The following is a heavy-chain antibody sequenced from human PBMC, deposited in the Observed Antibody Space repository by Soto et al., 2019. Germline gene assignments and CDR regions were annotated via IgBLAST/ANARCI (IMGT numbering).Heavy chain of an antibody. D-gene: IGHD6-13*01. CDR1: GFSLSTSGRR. J-gene: IGHJ5*01. Sequence: SGPTLVNPTRPRTLTCTFSGFSLSTSGRRVSWIRRPPGKSLEWLVRIDWDDYKLYITSLKTRHTITKDTSKNQVVLTMTNVDPVDSSTYYCARSIVAAGNRWFDSWGQGTLVTVSS. CDR3: ARSIVAAGNRWFDS. V-gene: IGHV2-70*04. CDR2: IDWDDYK.